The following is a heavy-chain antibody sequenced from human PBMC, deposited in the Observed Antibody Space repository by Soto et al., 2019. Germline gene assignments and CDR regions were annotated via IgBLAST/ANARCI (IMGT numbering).Heavy chain of an antibody. Sequence: SETLSLTCAVYGGSFSGYYWTWIRQPPGTGLEWIGYIHDNGDTNYNPSLESRITISVDTSRNQFSLRLTSVTAADTAVFYCARPDSSSWAAPFGSWGQGTLVTVSS. V-gene: IGHV4-34*01. CDR3: ARPDSSSWAAPFGS. D-gene: IGHD6-13*01. J-gene: IGHJ4*02. CDR1: GGSFSGYY. CDR2: IHDNGDT.